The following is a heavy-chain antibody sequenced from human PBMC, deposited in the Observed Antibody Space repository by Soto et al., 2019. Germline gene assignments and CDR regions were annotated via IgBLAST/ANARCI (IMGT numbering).Heavy chain of an antibody. V-gene: IGHV3-23*01. Sequence: EVQLLESGGGLVQPGGSLRLSSAASGFTFSSYAMSWVRQAPGKGLEWVSAISGSGGSTYYADSVKGRFTISRDNSKNRLYLKMNSLRAEDTAVYYCAKFSGDFWSGYYSDYWGQGTLVTVSS. J-gene: IGHJ4*02. D-gene: IGHD3-3*01. CDR1: GFTFSSYA. CDR3: AKFSGDFWSGYYSDY. CDR2: ISGSGGST.